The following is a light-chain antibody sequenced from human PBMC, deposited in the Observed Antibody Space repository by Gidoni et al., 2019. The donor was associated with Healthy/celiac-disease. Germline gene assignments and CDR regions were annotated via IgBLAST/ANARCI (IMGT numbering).Light chain of an antibody. CDR2: KDS. J-gene: IGLJ2*01. Sequence: SYELTQPPSVAVSPGQTARITCSGDALPKQYAYWYQQKPGQAPVLVIYKDSERPAGIPERFSGSSSGKTVTLTIRGVQAEDEADYYCQSADSSGTIGVFGGGTKLTVL. CDR1: ALPKQY. CDR3: QSADSSGTIGV. V-gene: IGLV3-25*03.